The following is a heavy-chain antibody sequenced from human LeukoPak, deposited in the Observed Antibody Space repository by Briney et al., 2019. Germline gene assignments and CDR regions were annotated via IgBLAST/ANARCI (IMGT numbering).Heavy chain of an antibody. CDR2: ISSSTIFI. D-gene: IGHD6-13*01. V-gene: IGHV3-21*05. CDR1: GFTFSSYS. CDR3: AREKGYSSSWYGHYYMDV. Sequence: PGGSLRLSCAASGFTFSSYSMNWVRQAPGKGLEWVSFISSSTIFIYYADSVKGRFTISRDNAKNSLYLQMNSLRAEDTAVYYCAREKGYSSSWYGHYYMDVWGKGTTVTVSS. J-gene: IGHJ6*03.